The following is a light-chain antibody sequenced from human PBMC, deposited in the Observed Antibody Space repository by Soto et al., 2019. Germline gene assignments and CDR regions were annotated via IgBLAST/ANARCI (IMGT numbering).Light chain of an antibody. CDR3: GSYTSGTTVV. Sequence: QSALTQPASVSGSPGQSITISCTGTSSDVGGYNCVSWYQQHPGKAPQLMIYDVSSRPSGVSNRFSGSKSGTTASLTISGLRAEDEADYYCGSYTSGTTVVFGGGTKVTVL. CDR2: DVS. V-gene: IGLV2-14*03. J-gene: IGLJ2*01. CDR1: SSDVGGYNC.